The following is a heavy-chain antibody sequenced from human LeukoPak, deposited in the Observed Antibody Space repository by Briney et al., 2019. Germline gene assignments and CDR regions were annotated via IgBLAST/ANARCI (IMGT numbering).Heavy chain of an antibody. CDR3: AELGITMIGGV. J-gene: IGHJ6*04. D-gene: IGHD3-10*02. Sequence: GGSLRLSCAASGFTFDDYGMSWVRQTPGKGLEWVSAINWNGGSTDYADSVKGRFTISRDNAKKSLYLQMNSLRAEDTAVYYCAELGITMIGGVWGKGTTVTISS. V-gene: IGHV3-20*04. CDR1: GFTFDDYG. CDR2: INWNGGST.